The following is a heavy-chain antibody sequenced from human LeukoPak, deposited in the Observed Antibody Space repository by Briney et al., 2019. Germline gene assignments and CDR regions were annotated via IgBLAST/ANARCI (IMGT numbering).Heavy chain of an antibody. J-gene: IGHJ4*02. CDR1: GGSISSGGYY. CDR2: IYYSGST. Sequence: SQTLSLTCTVSGGSISSGGYYWSWIRQLPGKGLEWIGYIYYSGSTYYNPSLKSRVTISVDTSKNQFSLKLSSVTAADTAVYYCARQTYYDSSGYYLYYLDYWGQGTLVTVSS. CDR3: ARQTYYDSSGYYLYYLDY. V-gene: IGHV4-30-4*08. D-gene: IGHD3-22*01.